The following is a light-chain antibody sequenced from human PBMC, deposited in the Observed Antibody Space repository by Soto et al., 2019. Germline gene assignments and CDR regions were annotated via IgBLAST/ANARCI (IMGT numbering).Light chain of an antibody. V-gene: IGKV1-17*01. Sequence: DIQMTQSPSSLSASVGDRVTITCRASQDIRNDLGWYQQKPGKAPKRLIFSASTLDSGVPSRFSGGGFGTEFTLTISSLQPEDFATYYCQQYNSYPFTFGPGTKVDIK. J-gene: IGKJ3*01. CDR3: QQYNSYPFT. CDR1: QDIRND. CDR2: SAS.